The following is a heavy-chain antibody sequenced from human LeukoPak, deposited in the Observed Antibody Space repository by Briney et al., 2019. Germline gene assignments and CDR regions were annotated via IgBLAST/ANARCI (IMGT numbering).Heavy chain of an antibody. CDR3: AHSQNYYESNGYYSSFDY. J-gene: IGHJ4*02. V-gene: IGHV2-5*02. CDR2: IYWADAK. CDR1: GFSLRTTRVG. Sequence: SGPTLVKPTQTLTLTCTFSGFSLRTTRVGVGWIRQPPGKALECLALIYWADAKCYSPTLKRRLNITKDTSKNQVDLTMTNMDPMDKATYFCAHSQNYYESNGYYSSFDYWGQGTLVTVSS. D-gene: IGHD3-22*01.